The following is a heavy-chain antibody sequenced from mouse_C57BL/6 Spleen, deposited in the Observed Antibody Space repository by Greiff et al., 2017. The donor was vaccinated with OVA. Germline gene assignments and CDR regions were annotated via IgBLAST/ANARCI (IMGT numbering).Heavy chain of an antibody. CDR1: GYTFTSYW. Sequence: VQLQQPGAELVKPGASVKLSCKASGYTFTSYWMHWVKQRPGHGLEWIGMIHPNSGSTNYNEKFKSKATLTVDKSSSTAYMQLSSLTSEDSAVYYCAREDYGSSPLWYFDVWGTGTTVTVSS. D-gene: IGHD1-1*01. J-gene: IGHJ1*03. CDR3: AREDYGSSPLWYFDV. CDR2: IHPNSGST. V-gene: IGHV1-64*01.